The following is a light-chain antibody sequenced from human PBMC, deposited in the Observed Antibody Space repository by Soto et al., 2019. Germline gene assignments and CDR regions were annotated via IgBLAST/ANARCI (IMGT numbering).Light chain of an antibody. CDR3: QQYDNLLPIT. Sequence: IQMTQSPSSLSASVGDRVTITCQESQDSSKNLNWYQQKPGKAPKLLIYDASSLQTGVPSRFSGSGSATHFTFPISSLQPEDIATYYCQQYDNLLPITFGQGTRLEIK. CDR1: QDSSKN. CDR2: DAS. V-gene: IGKV1-33*01. J-gene: IGKJ5*01.